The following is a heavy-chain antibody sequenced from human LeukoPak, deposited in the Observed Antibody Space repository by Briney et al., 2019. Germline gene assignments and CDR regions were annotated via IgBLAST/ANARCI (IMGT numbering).Heavy chain of an antibody. D-gene: IGHD6-6*01. V-gene: IGHV3-30*02. Sequence: GGSLRLSCAASGFTFSSYGMHWVRQAPGKGLEWLAYIRFDGSNKYYADSVKGRFTISRDNSKNTLYLQMNSLRAEDTAVYYCARSSRFSSSSYFDYWGQGTLVTVSS. J-gene: IGHJ4*02. CDR2: IRFDGSNK. CDR3: ARSSRFSSSSYFDY. CDR1: GFTFSSYG.